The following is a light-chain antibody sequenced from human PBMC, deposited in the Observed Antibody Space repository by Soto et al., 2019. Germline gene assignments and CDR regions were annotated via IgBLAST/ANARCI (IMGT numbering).Light chain of an antibody. J-gene: IGLJ1*01. CDR1: SSNIGSNY. CDR2: RNN. V-gene: IGLV1-47*01. CDR3: AAWDDSLSGLYV. Sequence: QSVLTQPPSASGTPGQRVTISCSGSSSNIGSNYVYWYQQLPGTAPKLLIYRNNQRPSGVPDRLSGSNSGTSASLAISGLRSEDEADYYCAAWDDSLSGLYVFGTGTKLTVL.